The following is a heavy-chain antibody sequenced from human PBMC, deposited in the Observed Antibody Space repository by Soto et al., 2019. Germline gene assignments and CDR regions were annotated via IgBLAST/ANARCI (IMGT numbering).Heavy chain of an antibody. V-gene: IGHV4-31*11. D-gene: IGHD3-16*01. CDR1: GGSVSRAGYY. Sequence: QVQLQESGPGLVKSSQTLSLTCAVSGGSVSRAGYYWSWIRQLPGKDLEWIGFIYYSGSTQYNPTLKSRVTISLDTSTNQFSLKLSSVTAADTALYFCASMPIAAAYYFDYWGQGTLVTVSS. CDR2: IYYSGST. J-gene: IGHJ4*02. CDR3: ASMPIAAAYYFDY.